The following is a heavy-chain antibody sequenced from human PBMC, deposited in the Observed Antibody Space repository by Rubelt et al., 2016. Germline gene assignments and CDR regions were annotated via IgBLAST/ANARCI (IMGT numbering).Heavy chain of an antibody. CDR3: ARDRGRASAPTLFPLVSCENSPSDTSSVAVGCLAQDFQ. CDR1: GGTFSSYA. CDR2: IIPIFGTA. Sequence: QVQLVQSGAEVKKPGSSVQVSCKASGGTFSSYAISWVRQAPGQGLEWMGGIIPIFGTANYAQKCQGRVTITADESTSTAYMELSSLRSEDTAVYYCARDRGRASAPTLFPLVSCENSPSDTSSVAVGCLAQDFQ. V-gene: IGHV1-69*01. J-gene: IGHJ1*01. D-gene: IGHD3-16*01.